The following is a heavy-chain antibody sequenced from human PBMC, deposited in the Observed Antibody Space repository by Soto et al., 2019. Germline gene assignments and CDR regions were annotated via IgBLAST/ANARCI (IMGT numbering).Heavy chain of an antibody. CDR2: INHGGSI. D-gene: IGHD3-3*01. J-gene: IGHJ6*02. V-gene: IGHV4-34*01. CDR1: GGSFSGYY. CDR3: ARVYYEFWSGYHGGGMDV. Sequence: SETLSLTCAVYGGSFSGYYWSWIRQSPGKGLEWIGEINHGGSINYNPSLKSGVTISLDSSKKQISVNLRSVTAADTAVYKCARVYYEFWSGYHGGGMDVWGQGTTVTVSS.